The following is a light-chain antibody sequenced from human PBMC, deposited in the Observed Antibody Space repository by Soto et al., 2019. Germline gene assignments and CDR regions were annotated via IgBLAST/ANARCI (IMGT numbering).Light chain of an antibody. CDR3: CSYAGSYTWV. CDR1: SSDDGDYKY. J-gene: IGLJ3*02. CDR2: DVS. V-gene: IGLV2-11*01. Sequence: QSALTQPRSVSGSPGQSVTISCTGTSSDDGDYKYVSWYQQHPGKAPKFMMYDVSKRPSGVPDRFSGSKSGNTASLTISGLQAEDEADYYCCSYAGSYTWVFGGGTQLTVL.